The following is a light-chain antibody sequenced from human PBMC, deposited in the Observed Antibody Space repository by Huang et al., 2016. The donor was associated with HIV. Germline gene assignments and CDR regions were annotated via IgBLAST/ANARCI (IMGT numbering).Light chain of an antibody. CDR3: QQLSAYPLS. Sequence: IELTQSPSSLSSPVGDRVSIACRASQDVSTFLAWYQHKPGESPKVLIYDASTLQTGVPSRFRGFGSGTAFSLTITSLQPEDFATYYCQQLSAYPLSFGPGTTVDV. CDR2: DAS. V-gene: IGKV1-9*01. J-gene: IGKJ3*01. CDR1: QDVSTF.